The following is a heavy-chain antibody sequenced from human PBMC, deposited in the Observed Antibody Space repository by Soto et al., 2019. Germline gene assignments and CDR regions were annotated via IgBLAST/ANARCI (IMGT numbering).Heavy chain of an antibody. CDR3: ARMSGDYGWVDP. CDR2: VYHSGTT. J-gene: IGHJ5*02. D-gene: IGHD4-17*01. V-gene: IGHV4-59*01. CDR1: GGSTKFYY. Sequence: QVLLQESGPGLVKPSGTLSLTCTLSGGSTKFYYWSWIRQSPAKGLGWIGYVYHSGTTNYNPSLSGRFTGTIGPSKIQLCLVLKSSPAADAAVYCCARMSGDYGWVDPWGQGTRVTVSS.